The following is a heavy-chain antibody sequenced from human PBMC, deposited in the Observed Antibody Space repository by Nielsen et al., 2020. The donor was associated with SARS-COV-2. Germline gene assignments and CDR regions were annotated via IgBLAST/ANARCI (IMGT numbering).Heavy chain of an antibody. J-gene: IGHJ6*03. CDR2: LSSSSSYI. V-gene: IGHV3-21*01. CDR1: GFTFSSYR. Sequence: GESLKISCAASGFTFSSYRMTWVRQAPGKGLEWVSSLSSSSSYIDHADSVKGRFTISRDNAKNSLYLQMNSLRAEDTAVYYCARLEATADITDYYYYYMDVWGKGTTVTVSS. CDR3: ARLEATADITDYYYYYMDV. D-gene: IGHD2-2*01.